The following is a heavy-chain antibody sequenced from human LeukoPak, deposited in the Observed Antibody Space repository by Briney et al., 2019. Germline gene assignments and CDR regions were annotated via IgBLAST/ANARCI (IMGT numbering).Heavy chain of an antibody. Sequence: SETLSLTCSVSGGSISSYYWSWIRQPPGKGLEWIGYIYYSGNTNYNPSLKSRVTISIDTSRNQFSLKLSSVTAADTAVYYCARVGSGSFDYWGQGTLVTVSS. D-gene: IGHD1-26*01. CDR2: IYYSGNT. CDR1: GGSISSYY. J-gene: IGHJ4*02. CDR3: ARVGSGSFDY. V-gene: IGHV4-59*01.